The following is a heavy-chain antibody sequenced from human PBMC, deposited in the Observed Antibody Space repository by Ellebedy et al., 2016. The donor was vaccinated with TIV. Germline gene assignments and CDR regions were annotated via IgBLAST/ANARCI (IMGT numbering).Heavy chain of an antibody. D-gene: IGHD4-23*01. CDR3: ARDLDAVVRGGDY. CDR1: GFTFSDYY. CDR2: ISSSSSYT. V-gene: IGHV3-11*05. J-gene: IGHJ4*02. Sequence: GESLKISCAASGFTFSDYYMSWIRQAPGKGLEWVSYISSSSSYTNYADSVKGRFTISRDNAKNSLYLQMNSLRAEDTAVYYCARDLDAVVRGGDYWGQGTLVTVSS.